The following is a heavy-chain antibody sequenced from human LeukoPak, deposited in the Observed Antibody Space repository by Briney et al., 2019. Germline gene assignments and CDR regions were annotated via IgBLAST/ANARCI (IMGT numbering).Heavy chain of an antibody. J-gene: IGHJ4*02. CDR1: GFTFSSYS. CDR2: ISSSSSYI. D-gene: IGHD6-6*01. V-gene: IGHV3-21*01. CDR3: ARLIGSSSGFDY. Sequence: GGFLRLSCAASGFTFSSYSMNWVRQAPGKGLEWVSSISSSSSYIYYADSVKGRFTISRDNAKNSLYLQMNSLRAEDTAVYYCARLIGSSSGFDYWGQGTLVTVSS.